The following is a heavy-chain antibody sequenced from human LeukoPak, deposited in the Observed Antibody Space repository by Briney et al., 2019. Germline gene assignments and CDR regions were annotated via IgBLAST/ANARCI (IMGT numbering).Heavy chain of an antibody. CDR2: ISGSGGST. CDR1: GFTFRSYA. Sequence: PGGSLRLSXAASGFTFRSYAMSWVRQAPGKGLEWVSAISGSGGSTYYADSVKGRFTISRDNSKNTLYLQMNSLRAEDTAVYYCAKESPWYDSSGLFDYWGQGTLVTVSS. J-gene: IGHJ4*02. CDR3: AKESPWYDSSGLFDY. D-gene: IGHD3-22*01. V-gene: IGHV3-23*01.